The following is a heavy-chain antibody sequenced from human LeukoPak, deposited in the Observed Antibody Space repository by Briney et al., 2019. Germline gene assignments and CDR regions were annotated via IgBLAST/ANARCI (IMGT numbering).Heavy chain of an antibody. D-gene: IGHD3-3*01. CDR1: GGSISGYY. J-gene: IGHJ4*02. Sequence: SETLSLTCTGSGGSISGYYWSWVRQTAGKALEWIGRIYASGSSGSTTYSPSLKSRVTMSVDTSRNQFSLKLSSVTAADTAVYYCARIYDFWSGAQYYFDYWGQGILVTVSS. CDR3: ARIYDFWSGAQYYFDY. CDR2: IYASGSSGST. V-gene: IGHV4-4*07.